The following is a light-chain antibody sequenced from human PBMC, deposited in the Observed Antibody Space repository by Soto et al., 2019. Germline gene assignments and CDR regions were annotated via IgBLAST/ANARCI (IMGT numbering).Light chain of an antibody. Sequence: EIVLTQSPGTLSLSPGERATISCRASQSVTSNFLAWYQQKPGQAHILLIYGVSRRATGIPDRFSGSGSGTDFSLTISRLEPEDFAVYYCQQYDSSWTFGEGTKVEIK. CDR2: GVS. CDR3: QQYDSSWT. CDR1: QSVTSNF. V-gene: IGKV3-20*01. J-gene: IGKJ1*01.